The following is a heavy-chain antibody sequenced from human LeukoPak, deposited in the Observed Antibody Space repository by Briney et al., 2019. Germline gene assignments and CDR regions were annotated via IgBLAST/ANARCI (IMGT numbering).Heavy chain of an antibody. CDR3: ARDRNGVYYYYYMDV. CDR2: INPNSGGT. CDR1: GYTFTGYY. D-gene: IGHD2-8*01. J-gene: IGHJ6*03. V-gene: IGHV1-2*02. Sequence: ASVTVSCKASGYTFTGYYMHWVRQAPGQGLEWRGWINPNSGGTNYAQKFQGRVTMTRDTSISTAYMELSRLRSDDTAVYYCARDRNGVYYYYYMDVWGKGTTVTVSS.